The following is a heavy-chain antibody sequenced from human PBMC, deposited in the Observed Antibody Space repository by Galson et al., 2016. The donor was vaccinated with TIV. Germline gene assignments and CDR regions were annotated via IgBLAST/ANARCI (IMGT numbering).Heavy chain of an antibody. CDR2: INPSSTGT. Sequence: SVKVSCKASGYSFTDYYIHWVRQAPGQGPEWMGWINPSSTGTNYAQKFQGRVTMTRDTSISTAYMELTSLMSDDTAVYYCARDLSPVGSYHCGSCDFWGPGTPVTVSP. V-gene: IGHV1-2*02. D-gene: IGHD1-26*01. CDR3: ARDLSPVGSYHCGSCDF. CDR1: GYSFTDYY. J-gene: IGHJ4*02.